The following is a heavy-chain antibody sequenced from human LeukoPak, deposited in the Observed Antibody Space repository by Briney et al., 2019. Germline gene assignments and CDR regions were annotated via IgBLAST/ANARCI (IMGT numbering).Heavy chain of an antibody. J-gene: IGHJ6*04. D-gene: IGHD3-10*02. V-gene: IGHV3-48*01. CDR2: ISSSSSTI. CDR3: AELGITMIGGV. Sequence: KPGGSLRLSCAASGFTFSSYSMNWVRQAPGKGLEWVSYISSSSSTIYYADSTKGRFTISRDNAKNSLYLQMNSLRAEDTAVYYCAELGITMIGGVWGKGTTVTISS. CDR1: GFTFSSYS.